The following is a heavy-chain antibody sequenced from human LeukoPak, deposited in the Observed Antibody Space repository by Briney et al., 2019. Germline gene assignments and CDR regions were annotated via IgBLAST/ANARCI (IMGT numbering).Heavy chain of an antibody. J-gene: IGHJ3*02. CDR3: ARSLGSCSGGSCFTFHI. CDR2: IYYSGST. Sequence: SETLSLTCTVSGGSISSTSYYWGWIRQPPGKGLEWIGTIYYSGSTYYNPSLKSRVTISVDTSKNQFSLKLSSVTAADTAVYYCARSLGSCSGGSCFTFHIWGQGTMVTVSS. D-gene: IGHD2-15*01. V-gene: IGHV4-39*01. CDR1: GGSISSTSYY.